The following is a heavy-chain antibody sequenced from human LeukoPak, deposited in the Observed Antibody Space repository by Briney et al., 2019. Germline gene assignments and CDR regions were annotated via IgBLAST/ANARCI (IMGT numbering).Heavy chain of an antibody. CDR1: GFTFSSYG. J-gene: IGHJ6*02. V-gene: IGHV3-30*18. CDR2: ISDDARNQ. D-gene: IGHD3-22*01. Sequence: GGSLRLSCAASGFTFSSYGMHWVRQAPGKGLEWVAVISDDARNQYYADSVRGRFTASRDNSKSTLYLQMNTLRAEDTAVYYCAKDIKYSSRRSYGMDVWGQGSTVTVSS. CDR3: AKDIKYSSRRSYGMDV.